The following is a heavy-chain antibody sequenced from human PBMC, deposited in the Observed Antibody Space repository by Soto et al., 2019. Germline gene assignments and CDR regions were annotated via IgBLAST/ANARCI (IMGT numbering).Heavy chain of an antibody. CDR2: IIPIFGTA. CDR3: ATAGIAAAGYYHYGMDV. J-gene: IGHJ6*02. Sequence: SVKVPCKSYGGTFSSYAISWVRQAPGKGLEWMGGIIPIFGTANYAQKFQGRVTITADESTSTAYMELSSLSSEDTPAYYCATAGIAAAGYYHYGMDVWAQGTTVTVYS. D-gene: IGHD6-13*01. CDR1: GGTFSSYA. V-gene: IGHV1-69*13.